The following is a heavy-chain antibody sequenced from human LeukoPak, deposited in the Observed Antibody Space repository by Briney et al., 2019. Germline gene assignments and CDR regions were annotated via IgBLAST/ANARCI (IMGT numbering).Heavy chain of an antibody. CDR1: GFTFDDYA. V-gene: IGHV3-9*01. J-gene: IGHJ4*02. Sequence: GGSLRLSCAASGFTFDDYAMHWVRQAPGKGLEWVSGISWNSGSIGYADSVKGRFTISRDNAKNSLYLQMNSLRAEDTALYYCARPNSGSYLDYFDYWGQGTPVTVSS. CDR2: ISWNSGSI. D-gene: IGHD1-26*01. CDR3: ARPNSGSYLDYFDY.